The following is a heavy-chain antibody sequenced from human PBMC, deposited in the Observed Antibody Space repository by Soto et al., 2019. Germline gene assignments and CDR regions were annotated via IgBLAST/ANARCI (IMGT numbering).Heavy chain of an antibody. D-gene: IGHD2-2*01. CDR3: TTRCSSTSCYGNYYYYYGMDV. V-gene: IGHV3-73*01. Sequence: GGSLRLSCAASGFTFSGSAMHWVRQASGKGLEWVGRIRSKANSYATAYAASVKGRFTISRDDSKNTAYLQMNSLKTEDTAVYYCTTRCSSTSCYGNYYYYYGMDVWGQGTTVTVSS. J-gene: IGHJ6*02. CDR1: GFTFSGSA. CDR2: IRSKANSYAT.